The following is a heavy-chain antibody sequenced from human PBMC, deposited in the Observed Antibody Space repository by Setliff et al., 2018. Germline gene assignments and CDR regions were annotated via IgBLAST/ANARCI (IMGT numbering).Heavy chain of an antibody. D-gene: IGHD3-3*01. V-gene: IGHV4-61*09. CDR3: ARMSGFQYMDV. CDR1: GDSIGSRRNY. J-gene: IGHJ6*03. Sequence: SETLSLTCTVSGDSIGSRRNYWGWIRQPAGKGLEWIGQIYTSWSTNYNPSLKSRATISLDTSTNQFSLSLSSVTAADTAVYYCARMSGFQYMDVWGKGTTVTVSS. CDR2: IYTSWST.